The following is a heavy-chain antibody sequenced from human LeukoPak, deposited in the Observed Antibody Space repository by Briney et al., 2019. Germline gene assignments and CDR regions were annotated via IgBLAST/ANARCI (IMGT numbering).Heavy chain of an antibody. CDR3: ARHPDVPLDL. J-gene: IGHJ5*02. D-gene: IGHD6-6*01. CDR1: GYNFTNHW. Sequence: RGESLKISCKASGYNFTNHWVAWVRQRPGEGLEWMGIIWPDDSDTRYSPSFQGLVTISVDKSIGTAHLQWRSLKASDTALYFCARHPDVPLDLWGQGTLVIVSS. CDR2: IWPDDSDT. V-gene: IGHV5-51*01.